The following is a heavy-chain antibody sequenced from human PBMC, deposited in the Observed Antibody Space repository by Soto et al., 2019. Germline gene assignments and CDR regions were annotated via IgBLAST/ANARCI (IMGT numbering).Heavy chain of an antibody. CDR3: ARGERYFWGSRWDHY. V-gene: IGHV4-39*07. J-gene: IGHJ4*02. CDR2: IFHSGST. CDR1: GDSISRSNNH. D-gene: IGHD7-27*01. Sequence: PSEILSLTCTVSGDSISRSNNHWAWIRQPPGKGLEWIGNIFHSGSTNYNPSLESRVTMSVDTSKNQFSLKLSSVTAADTAIYYCARGERYFWGSRWDHYWGQGALVTVSS.